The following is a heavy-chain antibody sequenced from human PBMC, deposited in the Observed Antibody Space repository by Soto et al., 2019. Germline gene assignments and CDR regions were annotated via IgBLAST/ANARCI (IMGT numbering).Heavy chain of an antibody. Sequence: KTSETLSLTCTVPGDSINTDYYWSLIRRPPGKGLEWIGHIYYTGGTFYSPSLKNRLALSVDTSKNQFSLSLSSVTAADTAVYYCARDMASKYYDSHSYYPHFDSWGQGALVTVSS. CDR3: ARDMASKYYDSHSYYPHFDS. V-gene: IGHV4-30-4*01. J-gene: IGHJ5*01. CDR1: GDSINTDYY. D-gene: IGHD3-22*01. CDR2: IYYTGGT.